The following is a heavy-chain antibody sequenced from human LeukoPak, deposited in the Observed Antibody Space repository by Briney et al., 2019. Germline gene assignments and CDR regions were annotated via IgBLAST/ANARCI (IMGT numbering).Heavy chain of an antibody. CDR3: ATNYGDHSLLDY. D-gene: IGHD4-17*01. CDR1: GFTFSSYS. Sequence: GGSLRLSCAASGFTFSSYSMNWVRQAPGKGLEWVSYISSSSSTIYYADSVKGRFIISRDNAKNSLYLQMNSLRDEDTAVHYCATNYGDHSLLDYWGQGTLVTVSS. J-gene: IGHJ4*02. CDR2: ISSSSSTI. V-gene: IGHV3-48*02.